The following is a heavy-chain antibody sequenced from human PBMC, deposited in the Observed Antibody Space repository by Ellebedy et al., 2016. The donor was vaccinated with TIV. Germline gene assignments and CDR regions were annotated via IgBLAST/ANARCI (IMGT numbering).Heavy chain of an antibody. CDR3: ARALGEWLAPGFDY. CDR2: ISAYNGNT. V-gene: IGHV1-18*01. D-gene: IGHD3-10*01. J-gene: IGHJ4*02. CDR1: GGTFSSYA. Sequence: AASVKVSCKASGGTFSSYAISWVRQAPGQGLEWVGWISAYNGNTNYAQKFQGRVTMTTDTSTNIAYMELRSLKSDDTAVYYCARALGEWLAPGFDYWGQGTLVTVSS.